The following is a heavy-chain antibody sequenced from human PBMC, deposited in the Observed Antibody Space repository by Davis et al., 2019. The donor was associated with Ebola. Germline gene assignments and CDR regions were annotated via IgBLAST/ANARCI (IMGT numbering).Heavy chain of an antibody. CDR1: GITLSCYA. D-gene: IGHD6-13*01. CDR3: ARGLAAAYFDY. Sequence: GEAQKIPCAAPGITLSCYAKDGDRQAPGKVQEYVTAISSNGGSAYSADSVKGRFTIYRDNSKHTLYLQMCCLRAEDMAVYYCARGLAAAYFDYWGQGTLVTVSS. J-gene: IGHJ4*02. V-gene: IGHV3-64*02. CDR2: ISSNGGSA.